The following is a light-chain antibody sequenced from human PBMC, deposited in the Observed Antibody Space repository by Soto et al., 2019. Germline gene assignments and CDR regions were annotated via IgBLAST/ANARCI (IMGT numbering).Light chain of an antibody. CDR2: GAS. V-gene: IGKV3-15*01. CDR1: QSISNS. CDR3: QQYNNWWT. Sequence: EMVMTQSPATLSVSPGDSATLSCRASQSISNSLAWYQQRPGQAPRLLIYGASTRATGIPARFSGSGSGTEFTLTISSLQSEDFAVYYCQQYNNWWTFGQGTKVDIK. J-gene: IGKJ1*01.